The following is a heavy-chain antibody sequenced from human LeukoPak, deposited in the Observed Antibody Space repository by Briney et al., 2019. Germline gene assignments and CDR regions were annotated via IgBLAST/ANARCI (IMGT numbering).Heavy chain of an antibody. CDR2: IIPIFGTA. Sequence: ASVKVSCKASGGTFSSYAISWVRQAPGQGLEWMGGIIPIFGTANCAQKFQGRVTITADESTSTAYMELSSLRSEDTAVYYCARRTHPYYDSSGYYYRAFDIWGQGTMVTVSS. J-gene: IGHJ3*02. D-gene: IGHD3-22*01. CDR1: GGTFSSYA. V-gene: IGHV1-69*13. CDR3: ARRTHPYYDSSGYYYRAFDI.